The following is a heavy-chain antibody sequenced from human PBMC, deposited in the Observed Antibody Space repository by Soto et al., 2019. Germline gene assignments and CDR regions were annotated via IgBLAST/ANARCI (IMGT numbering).Heavy chain of an antibody. CDR2: ISSSSSTI. CDR1: GFTFSSYS. V-gene: IGHV3-48*01. CDR3: ARELLWFGGGAFDI. J-gene: IGHJ3*02. D-gene: IGHD3-10*01. Sequence: EVQLVESGGGLVQPGGSLRLSCAASGFTFSSYSMNWVRQAPGKGLEWVSYISSSSSTIYYADSVKGRFTISRDNAKNSLYLQMNSLRAEDTAVYYCARELLWFGGGAFDIWGQGTMVTVSS.